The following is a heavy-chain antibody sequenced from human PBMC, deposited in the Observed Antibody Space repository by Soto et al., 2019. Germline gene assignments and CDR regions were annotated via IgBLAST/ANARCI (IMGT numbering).Heavy chain of an antibody. J-gene: IGHJ6*02. CDR2: IGTAGDT. Sequence: GGSLRLSCAASGFNFISYDIHWVRQATGKGLEWVSGIGTAGDTYYPGAVEGRFIMSRENAENSVYLEMNSLRPGDTAVYYCARGVLGPGDYYYGMDVWGQGTTVTGSS. CDR1: GFNFISYD. CDR3: ARGVLGPGDYYYGMDV. D-gene: IGHD2-8*02. V-gene: IGHV3-13*01.